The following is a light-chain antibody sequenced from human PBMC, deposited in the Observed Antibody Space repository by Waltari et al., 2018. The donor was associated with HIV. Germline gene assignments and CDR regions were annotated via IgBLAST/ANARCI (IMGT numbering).Light chain of an antibody. J-gene: IGLJ2*01. Sequence: SYELTQPPSVSVSPGQTARITCSGDALPKRSSYWYQQKSGQAPGLVIYKDNKRPSGITERFSGSSSGTMATLTISGAQVEDEADYYCYSTDNNGDRGVFGGGTKVSVL. V-gene: IGLV3-10*01. CDR2: KDN. CDR1: ALPKRS. CDR3: YSTDNNGDRGV.